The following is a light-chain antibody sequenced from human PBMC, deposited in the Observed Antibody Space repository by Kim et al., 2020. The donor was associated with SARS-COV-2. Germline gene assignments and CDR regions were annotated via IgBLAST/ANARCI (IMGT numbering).Light chain of an antibody. Sequence: LGQTVRITCQGDSLRSYYASWYQQKPGQAPVLVIYGKNNRPSGIPDRFSGSSSGNTASLTITGAQAEDEADYYCNSRDSSGNHYVVFGGGTQLTVL. CDR3: NSRDSSGNHYVV. CDR1: SLRSYY. CDR2: GKN. V-gene: IGLV3-19*01. J-gene: IGLJ2*01.